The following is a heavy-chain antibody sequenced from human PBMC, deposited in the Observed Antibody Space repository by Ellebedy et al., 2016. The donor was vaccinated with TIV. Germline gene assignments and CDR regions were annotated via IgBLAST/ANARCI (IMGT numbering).Heavy chain of an antibody. CDR3: ARDLPSITVAGPLDL. D-gene: IGHD6-13*01. CDR2: ISSSGSYI. Sequence: GESLKISCAASGFTFSSYTMNWVRQAPGKGLEWVSSISSSGSYIHYADSVRGRFSISRDNAMKSLYLQMHNLRGDDTAVYYCARDLPSITVAGPLDLWGQGALVTVSS. J-gene: IGHJ4*02. CDR1: GFTFSSYT. V-gene: IGHV3-21*01.